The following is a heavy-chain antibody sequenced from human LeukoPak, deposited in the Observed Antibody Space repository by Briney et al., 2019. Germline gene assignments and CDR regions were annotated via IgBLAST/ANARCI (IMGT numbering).Heavy chain of an antibody. CDR1: GFRFNDYG. CDR2: IRFDGSISGD. J-gene: IGHJ4*02. Sequence: GGSLRLSCAASGFRFNDYGMHWIRQAPGKGLEWVAFIRFDGSISGDYYGKSVKGRFTISRDNSKDTLYLQMNSLRPEDSAVYYCARDEGNTGYYYWGQGTLVTVSS. D-gene: IGHD3-9*01. CDR3: ARDEGNTGYYY. V-gene: IGHV3-30*02.